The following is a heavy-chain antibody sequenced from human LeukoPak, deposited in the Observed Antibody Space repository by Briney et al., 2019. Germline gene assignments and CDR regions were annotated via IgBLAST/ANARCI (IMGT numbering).Heavy chain of an antibody. V-gene: IGHV4-39*01. D-gene: IGHD6-6*01. Sequence: PSETLSLTCTVSGGSISSSSYYWGWIRQPPGKGLEWIGSIYYSGSTYYNPSLKSRVTISVDTSKNQFSLKLSSVTAADTAVYYCARPRSYYYYGMDAWGQGTTVTVSS. CDR2: IYYSGST. J-gene: IGHJ6*02. CDR1: GGSISSSSYY. CDR3: ARPRSYYYYGMDA.